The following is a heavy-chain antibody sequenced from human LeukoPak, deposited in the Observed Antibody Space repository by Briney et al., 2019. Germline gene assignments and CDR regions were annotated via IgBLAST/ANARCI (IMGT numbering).Heavy chain of an antibody. J-gene: IGHJ4*02. V-gene: IGHV1-46*03. D-gene: IGHD3-22*01. CDR2: INPSGGST. Sequence: GASVKVSCKASGYTFTSYYMHWVRQAPGQGLEWMGIINPSGGSTSYAQKFQGRVTMTRDTSTSTVYMELSSLRSEDTAVYYCARYYYDSSGYYSGFDYWGQGTLVTVCS. CDR1: GYTFTSYY. CDR3: ARYYYDSSGYYSGFDY.